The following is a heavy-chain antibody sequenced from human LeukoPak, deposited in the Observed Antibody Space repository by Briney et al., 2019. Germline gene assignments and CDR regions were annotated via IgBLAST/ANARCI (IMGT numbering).Heavy chain of an antibody. J-gene: IGHJ4*02. CDR1: GFIVSSNY. CDR3: ARDSSGLSFDY. D-gene: IGHD6-19*01. Sequence: GGSLRLSCAASGFIVSSNYMNWVRQAPGKGLEWVSVIYSGGSTYYADSVKGRFTISRHNSKNTLYLQMNSLRADDTAVYYCARDSSGLSFDYWGQGALVTVSS. V-gene: IGHV3-53*04. CDR2: IYSGGST.